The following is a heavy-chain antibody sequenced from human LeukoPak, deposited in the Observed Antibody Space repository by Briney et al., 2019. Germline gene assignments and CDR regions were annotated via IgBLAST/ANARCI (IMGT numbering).Heavy chain of an antibody. V-gene: IGHV1-69*13. D-gene: IGHD3-9*01. CDR3: ATKIDILTASGLGPHIPHYFDY. J-gene: IGHJ4*02. CDR2: IIPISGTT. CDR1: GGTFTTYA. Sequence: SVKVSCKTSGGTFTTYAISWVRQAPGQGLEWMGGIIPISGTTTYAQKSQGRVTITADESTDTAYMELRSLRSEDTAFYYCATKIDILTASGLGPHIPHYFDYWGQGTLVTVSS.